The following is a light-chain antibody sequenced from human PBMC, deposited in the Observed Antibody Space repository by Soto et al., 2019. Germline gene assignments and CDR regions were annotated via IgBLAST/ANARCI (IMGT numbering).Light chain of an antibody. J-gene: IGKJ1*01. CDR3: QQYKDWPTT. CDR1: QTLDSM. CDR2: SAS. V-gene: IGKV3-15*01. Sequence: IVLTQSPATLSVSPGERATLSCWASQTLDSMVAWYQQKSGQAPRLLIYSASARATGVPARFSGYGSGTDFTLTISSLQSEDLGVYYCQQYKDWPTTFGQGTKVDSK.